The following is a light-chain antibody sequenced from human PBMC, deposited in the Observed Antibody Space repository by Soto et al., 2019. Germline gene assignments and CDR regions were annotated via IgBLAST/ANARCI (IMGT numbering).Light chain of an antibody. CDR1: QSISSY. CDR3: QQSYSHPLGT. V-gene: IGKV1-39*01. CDR2: AAS. J-gene: IGKJ1*01. Sequence: DIQMTKSPSSLSASVGDRVTITCRASQSISSYLNWYQQKPGKAPKLLIYAASSLQSGVPSRFSGSGSGTDFTLTISSLQPEDFATYYCQQSYSHPLGTFGQGTKVEIK.